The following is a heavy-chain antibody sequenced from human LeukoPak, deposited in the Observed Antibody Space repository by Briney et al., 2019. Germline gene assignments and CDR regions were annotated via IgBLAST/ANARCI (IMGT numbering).Heavy chain of an antibody. J-gene: IGHJ4*02. CDR1: GFTVSSNY. V-gene: IGHV3-66*01. D-gene: IGHD2-8*02. Sequence: PGGSLRLSCAASGFTVSSNYMSWVRQAPGKGLEWVSVIYSGGSTYYADSVKGRFTISRDNSKNTLYLQMNSLRAEDTAIYYCAKGSGAACYSPCDCWGQGTLVTVSS. CDR3: AKGSGAACYSPCDC. CDR2: IYSGGST.